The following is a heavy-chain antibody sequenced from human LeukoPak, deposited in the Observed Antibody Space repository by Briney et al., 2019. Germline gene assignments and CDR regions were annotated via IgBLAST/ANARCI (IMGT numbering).Heavy chain of an antibody. CDR3: AGLFWSGYNYYYGMDV. D-gene: IGHD3-3*01. CDR2: MNPNSGNT. J-gene: IGHJ6*01. CDR1: GYTFTGYD. Sequence: GSVKVSCKASGYTFTGYDINWVRQATGQGLEWMGWMNPNSGNTDYAQKFQGRVTMTRNNSISTAYMELSSLRSEDTAVYYCAGLFWSGYNYYYGMDVWGRGTTVSVPS. V-gene: IGHV1-8*01.